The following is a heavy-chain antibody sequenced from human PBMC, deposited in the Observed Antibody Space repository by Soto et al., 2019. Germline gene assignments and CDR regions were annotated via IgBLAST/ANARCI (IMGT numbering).Heavy chain of an antibody. Sequence: GESLKISCMGSGYSFTSYWIGWVRQMPGKGLEWMGIIYPGDSDTRYSPSFQGQVTISADKSISTAYLQWSSLKASDTAMYYCARLPGMVRGNSYGMDVWGQGTTVTVSS. CDR1: GYSFTSYW. CDR3: ARLPGMVRGNSYGMDV. D-gene: IGHD3-10*01. V-gene: IGHV5-51*01. J-gene: IGHJ6*02. CDR2: IYPGDSDT.